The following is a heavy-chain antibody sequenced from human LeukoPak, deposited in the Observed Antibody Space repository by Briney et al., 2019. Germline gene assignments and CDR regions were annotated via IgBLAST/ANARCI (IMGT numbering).Heavy chain of an antibody. V-gene: IGHV4-34*01. CDR3: ARKMYYYGSGSYPYYYMDV. CDR2: INHSGST. D-gene: IGHD3-10*01. CDR1: GGSFSGYY. J-gene: IGHJ6*03. Sequence: ASETLSLTCAVYGGSFSGYYWSWIRQPPGKGLEWIGEINHSGSTNYNPSLKSRLTLSVDTSQNQFSLRLSSVTAADTAVYYCARKMYYYGSGSYPYYYMDVWGNGTTVTISS.